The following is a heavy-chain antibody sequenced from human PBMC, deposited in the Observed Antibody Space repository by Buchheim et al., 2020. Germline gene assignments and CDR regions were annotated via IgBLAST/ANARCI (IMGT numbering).Heavy chain of an antibody. CDR3: ARVSSAEADYGGHWPLFDY. V-gene: IGHV4-59*01. CDR2: ISYSGNT. CDR1: GGSINSYY. D-gene: IGHD4-23*01. J-gene: IGHJ4*02. Sequence: QVQLQESGPGLVKPSETLSLTCTVSGGSINSYYWGWIRQPPGKELEWIGYISYSGNTNYNPSLKSRVTLSADTSKSKFSLQLRSLTAADTAVYYCARVSSAEADYGGHWPLFDYWGQGTL.